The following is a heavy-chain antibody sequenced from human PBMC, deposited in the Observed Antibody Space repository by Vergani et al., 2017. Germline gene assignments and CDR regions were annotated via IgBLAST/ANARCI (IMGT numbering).Heavy chain of an antibody. D-gene: IGHD4-11*01. CDR3: ARVNTVTNGHLYYDYYMDV. CDR2: IDHTGRP. V-gene: IGHV4-34*01. Sequence: QVQLQQWGGGLLKPSETLSLTCVVNGGSFTSYHWTWIRQSPGEGLEWVGDIDHTGRPDYNPSLKSRLTMSVEKSLNHFSLTLNSVTATETAIYFCARVNTVTNGHLYYDYYMDVWGEGTAVTVS. J-gene: IGHJ6*03. CDR1: GGSFTSYH.